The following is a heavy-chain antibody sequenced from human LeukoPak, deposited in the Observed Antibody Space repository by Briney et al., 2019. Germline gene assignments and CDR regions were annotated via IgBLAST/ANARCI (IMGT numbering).Heavy chain of an antibody. V-gene: IGHV1-2*02. D-gene: IGHD2-2*01. CDR1: GYTFANSY. J-gene: IGHJ4*02. CDR3: ARGSAMDY. CDR2: VNPNTGGT. Sequence: ASVKDSCKTSGYTFANSYINWVRQAPGQGLEWMGWVNPNTGGTDYAQNFQGRVTMTRDTSINSAYMELNRLGSDDTAMYYCARGSAMDYWGQGTLVTVSS.